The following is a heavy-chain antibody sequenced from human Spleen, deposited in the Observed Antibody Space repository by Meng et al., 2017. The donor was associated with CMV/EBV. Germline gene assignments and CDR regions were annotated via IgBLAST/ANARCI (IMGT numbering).Heavy chain of an antibody. CDR3: ASYYDTRGDAFDI. V-gene: IGHV4-61*08. Sequence: SCTVSGDSVSSGDYYWSWIRQPPGKGLEWIGNINYIGSTDDNPSLKSRVTMSVDTSKNQFSLRLSSVTAADTAVYYCASYYDTRGDAFDIWGQGTMVTVSS. CDR1: GDSVSSGDYY. D-gene: IGHD3-22*01. CDR2: INYIGST. J-gene: IGHJ3*02.